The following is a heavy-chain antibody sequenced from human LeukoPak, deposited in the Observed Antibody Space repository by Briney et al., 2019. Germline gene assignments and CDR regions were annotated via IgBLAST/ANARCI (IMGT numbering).Heavy chain of an antibody. V-gene: IGHV1-2*02. J-gene: IGHJ6*03. Sequence: ASVKVSCKASGYSFTDYYIHWVRQAPGQGLEWMGWINPNSGGTNYAQKFQGRVTMTRDTSISTAYMELSRLRSDDTAVYYCARVKRTYSSGWPYYYYMDVWGKGTTVTVSS. CDR3: ARVKRTYSSGWPYYYYMDV. CDR1: GYSFTDYY. CDR2: INPNSGGT. D-gene: IGHD6-19*01.